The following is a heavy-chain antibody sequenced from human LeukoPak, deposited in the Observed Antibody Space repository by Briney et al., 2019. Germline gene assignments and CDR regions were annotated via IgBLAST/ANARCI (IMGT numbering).Heavy chain of an antibody. J-gene: IGHJ4*02. CDR3: ARERRGSFDY. Sequence: GRSLRVSCAASGFTFSSYAMHWVRQAPGKGLEWVAVISYDGSNKYYADSVKGRFTISRDNSKNTLYLQMNSLRAEDTAVYYCARERRGSFDYWGQGTLVTVSS. CDR2: ISYDGSNK. D-gene: IGHD3-10*01. V-gene: IGHV3-30*04. CDR1: GFTFSSYA.